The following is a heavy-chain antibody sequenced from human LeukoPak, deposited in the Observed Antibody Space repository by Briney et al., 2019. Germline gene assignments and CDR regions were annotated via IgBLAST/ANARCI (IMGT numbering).Heavy chain of an antibody. CDR2: ISSSSSYI. J-gene: IGHJ4*02. V-gene: IGHV3-21*01. D-gene: IGHD6-6*01. CDR1: GFTFDSYA. Sequence: AGGSLRLSCAASGFTFDSYAMNWVRQAPGKGLEWVSSISSSSSYIYYADSVKGRFTISRDNAKNSLYLQMNSLRAEDTAVYYCASLPGAYSSSSAARTDYWGQGTLVTVSS. CDR3: ASLPGAYSSSSAARTDY.